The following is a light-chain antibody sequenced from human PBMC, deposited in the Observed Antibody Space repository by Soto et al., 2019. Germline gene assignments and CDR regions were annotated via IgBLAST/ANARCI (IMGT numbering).Light chain of an antibody. Sequence: QSVLTQPPSVSGAPGQRDTISCTGSSSNIGAGYDVHWYQQLPGTAPKLLIYDNSNRPSGVPDRISGSKSGTSASLAITGLQAENEADYYCQSYDSSLSGSVFGGGTKLTVL. CDR3: QSYDSSLSGSV. J-gene: IGLJ2*01. CDR2: DNS. CDR1: SSNIGAGYD. V-gene: IGLV1-40*01.